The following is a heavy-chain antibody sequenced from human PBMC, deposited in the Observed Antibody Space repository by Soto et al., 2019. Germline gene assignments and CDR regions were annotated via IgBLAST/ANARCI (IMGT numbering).Heavy chain of an antibody. CDR1: GFTFSNYG. J-gene: IGHJ4*02. Sequence: EMQLVESGGGLVQPGGSLRLSCAASGFTFSNYGMHWVRQAPGKGLEYVSIITGDGGTTNYADSVKGRFTISRDNSKNTLYLQMGSLRPEDMAVYFCAGSSRGDGDFWGQGALVTVSS. V-gene: IGHV3-64*07. CDR3: AGSSRGDGDF. CDR2: ITGDGGTT. D-gene: IGHD6-13*01.